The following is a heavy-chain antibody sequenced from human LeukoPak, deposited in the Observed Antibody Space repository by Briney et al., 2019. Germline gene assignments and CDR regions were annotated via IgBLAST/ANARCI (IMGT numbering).Heavy chain of an antibody. CDR1: GGSISSTTYY. Sequence: SETLSLTCTVSGGSISSTTYYWGWIRQPPGKGLEWIGSIYYSGSTYYSPSLKSRVTISLDTSKNQFSLKLSSVTAADTAVYHCARDRLRWPKIDYWGQGTLVTVSS. D-gene: IGHD4-23*01. CDR2: IYYSGST. CDR3: ARDRLRWPKIDY. V-gene: IGHV4-39*07. J-gene: IGHJ4*02.